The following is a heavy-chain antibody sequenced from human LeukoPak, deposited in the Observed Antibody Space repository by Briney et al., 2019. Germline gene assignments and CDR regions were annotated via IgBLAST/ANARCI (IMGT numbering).Heavy chain of an antibody. J-gene: IGHJ4*02. CDR2: IKYDGSEK. CDR1: GFSFTTSW. CDR3: AKEGW. Sequence: GGSLRLSCVASGFSFTTSWMSWVRQAPGKGPEWVANIKYDGSEKNYVDSVKGRLSISRDNAKNSLSLAMNSLRAEDTAVYYCAKEGWWGQGTLVTVSS. V-gene: IGHV3-7*01. D-gene: IGHD6-19*01.